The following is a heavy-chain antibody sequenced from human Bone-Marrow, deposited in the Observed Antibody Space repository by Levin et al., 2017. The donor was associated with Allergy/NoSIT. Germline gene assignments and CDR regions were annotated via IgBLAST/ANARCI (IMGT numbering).Heavy chain of an antibody. CDR2: IYWDDDK. D-gene: IGHD6-19*01. CDR3: AHRPGEQWRRSISNWFDP. Sequence: SGPTLVKPTQTLTLTCTFSGFSLSTSGVGVGWIRQPPGKALEWLALIYWDDDKRYSPSLKSRLTITKDTSKNQVVLTMTNMDPVDTATYYCAHRPGEQWRRSISNWFDPWGQGTLVTVSS. V-gene: IGHV2-5*02. J-gene: IGHJ5*02. CDR1: GFSLSTSGVG.